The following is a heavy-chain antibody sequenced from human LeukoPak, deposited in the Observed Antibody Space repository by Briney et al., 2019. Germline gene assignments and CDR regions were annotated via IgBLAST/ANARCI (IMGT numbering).Heavy chain of an antibody. V-gene: IGHV3-7*01. CDR2: INQHASEK. D-gene: IGHD4-17*01. CDR3: ARDGGHYGDLDY. Sequence: GGSLRLSCAASGFTFSTYWMTWVRQAPGKGLEWVATINQHASEKYYVDSVKGRFTISRDNAKDSLNLQMDSLRAEDTAVYFCARDGGHYGDLDYWGQRTLVTVSS. CDR1: GFTFSTYW. J-gene: IGHJ4*02.